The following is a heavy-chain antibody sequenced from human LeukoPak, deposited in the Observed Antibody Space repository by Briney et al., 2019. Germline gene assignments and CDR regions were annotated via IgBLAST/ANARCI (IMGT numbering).Heavy chain of an antibody. CDR3: AREMAAAGYYYYYYMDV. Sequence: SETLSLTCTVSGGSISSGSYYWSWIRQPAGKGLEWLGRIYTSGSTNYNPSLKSRVTISVDTSKNQFSLKLSSVTAADTAVYYCAREMAAAGYYYYYYMDVWGKGTTVTVSS. CDR1: GGSISSGSYY. V-gene: IGHV4-61*02. J-gene: IGHJ6*03. D-gene: IGHD6-13*01. CDR2: IYTSGST.